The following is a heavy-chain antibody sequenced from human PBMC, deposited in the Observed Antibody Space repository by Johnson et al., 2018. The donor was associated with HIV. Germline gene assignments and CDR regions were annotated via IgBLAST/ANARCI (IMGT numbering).Heavy chain of an antibody. CDR3: ARGRDYYDSSGGQDAFDI. D-gene: IGHD3-22*01. CDR1: GFTFDDYA. V-gene: IGHV3-20*04. Sequence: VQLVESGGGLVQPGRSLRLSCAASGFTFDDYAMSWVRQAPGKGLEWVSGINWNGGSTGYADSVKGRFTISRDNAKNSLYLQVNSLRAEDTALYYCARGRDYYDSSGGQDAFDIWGQGTMVTVSS. J-gene: IGHJ3*02. CDR2: INWNGGST.